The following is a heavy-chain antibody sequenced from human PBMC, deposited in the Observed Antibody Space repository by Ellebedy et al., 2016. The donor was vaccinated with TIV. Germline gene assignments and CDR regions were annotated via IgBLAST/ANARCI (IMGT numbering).Heavy chain of an antibody. CDR2: IYYSGST. J-gene: IGHJ4*02. V-gene: IGHV4-39*01. CDR3: ARRAGWSYYFDY. D-gene: IGHD6-19*01. CDR1: GGSISSSSYY. Sequence: MPSETLSLTCTVSGGSISSSSYYWGWIRQPRGKGLEWIGSIYYSGSTYYNPSLKSRVTISVDTSKNQFSLKLSSVTAADTAVYYCARRAGWSYYFDYWGQGTLVTVSS.